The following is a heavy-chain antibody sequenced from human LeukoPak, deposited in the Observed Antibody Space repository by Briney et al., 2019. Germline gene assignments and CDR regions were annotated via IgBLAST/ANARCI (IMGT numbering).Heavy chain of an antibody. D-gene: IGHD4-23*01. CDR2: IYYSGST. CDR1: GGSISSSSYY. V-gene: IGHV4-39*07. Sequence: SETLSLTCTVSGGSISSSSYYWGWIRQPPGKGLEWIGSIYYSGSTYYNPSLKSRVTISVDTSKNQFSLKLSSVTAADTAVYYCARGRYDYGGRAASGAFDIWGQGTMVTVSS. CDR3: ARGRYDYGGRAASGAFDI. J-gene: IGHJ3*02.